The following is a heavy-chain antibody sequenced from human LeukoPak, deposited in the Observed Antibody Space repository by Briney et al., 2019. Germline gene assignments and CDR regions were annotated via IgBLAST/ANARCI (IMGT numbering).Heavy chain of an antibody. V-gene: IGHV3-7*01. Sequence: GGSLRLSCAASGFTFSSYWMSWVRQAPGKGLEWVANIKQDGSEKYYVDSVKGRFTISRDNAKNSLYLQTNSLRAEDTGVYYCASGSHIVPVDYWGQGTLVTVSS. J-gene: IGHJ4*02. D-gene: IGHD2-2*01. CDR1: GFTFSSYW. CDR2: IKQDGSEK. CDR3: ASGSHIVPVDY.